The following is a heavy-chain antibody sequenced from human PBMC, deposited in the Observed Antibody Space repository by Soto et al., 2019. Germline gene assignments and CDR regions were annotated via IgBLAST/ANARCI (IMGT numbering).Heavy chain of an antibody. J-gene: IGHJ6*02. D-gene: IGHD3-10*01. CDR1: GGSISSSNW. CDR2: IYHSGST. CDR3: ARGSGRHVYNYYGMDV. V-gene: IGHV4-4*02. Sequence: QVQLQESGPGLVKPSGTLSLTCAVSGGSISSSNWWSWVRQSPGKGLEWIGEIYHSGSTNYNPSLKRRVTTPXXKXKXXSSLKRSSVTAADTAVYYCARGSGRHVYNYYGMDVWGQGTTVTVSS.